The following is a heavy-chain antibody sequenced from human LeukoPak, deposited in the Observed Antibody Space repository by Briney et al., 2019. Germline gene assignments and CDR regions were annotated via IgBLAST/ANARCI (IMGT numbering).Heavy chain of an antibody. J-gene: IGHJ4*02. CDR3: ARDQEWQLLYYFDY. Sequence: GGSLRLSCAASGFTFSSYAMSCVREAPGKGLEWVAVIWYYVSNKYYADSVKGRFTISRDNSKNTLYLPMNSLRAEDTAVYYCARDQEWQLLYYFDYWGQGPLVTVSS. D-gene: IGHD1-26*01. CDR1: GFTFSSYA. V-gene: IGHV3-33*08. CDR2: IWYYVSNK.